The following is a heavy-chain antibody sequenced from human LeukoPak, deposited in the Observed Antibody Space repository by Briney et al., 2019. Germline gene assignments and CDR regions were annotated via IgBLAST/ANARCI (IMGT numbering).Heavy chain of an antibody. V-gene: IGHV1-8*01. D-gene: IGHD2-15*01. CDR2: MNPNSGNT. Sequence: EASVKVSCKASGYTFTSYDINWVRQATGQGLEWMGWMNPNSGNTGYAQKFQGRVTMTRNTSISTAYMELSSLRSEDTAVYYCARVMVLAATSYYYYMDVWGKGTMVTASS. J-gene: IGHJ6*03. CDR3: ARVMVLAATSYYYYMDV. CDR1: GYTFTSYD.